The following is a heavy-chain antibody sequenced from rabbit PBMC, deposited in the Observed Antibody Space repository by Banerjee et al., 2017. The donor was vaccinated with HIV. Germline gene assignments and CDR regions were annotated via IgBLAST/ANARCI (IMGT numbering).Heavy chain of an antibody. CDR2: IYGGSSGHT. Sequence: QSLEESGGDLVKPGASLTLTCKASGFSFSSGYDMCWVRQAPGKGLEWIACIYGGSSGHTYYASWAKGRFTISKTSSTTVTLQMTSLTAADTATYFCARGDYGSSGGAYNLWGQGTLVTVS. J-gene: IGHJ4*01. CDR1: GFSFSSGYD. V-gene: IGHV1S40*01. CDR3: ARGDYGSSGGAYNL. D-gene: IGHD1-1*01.